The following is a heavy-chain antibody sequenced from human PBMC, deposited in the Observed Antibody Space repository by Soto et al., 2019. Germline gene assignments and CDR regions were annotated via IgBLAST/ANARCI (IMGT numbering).Heavy chain of an antibody. CDR2: IYYSGST. D-gene: IGHD5-12*01. CDR3: ARARLRAVYAFDI. Sequence: PSETLSLTCTVSGGSVSSGAYYWTWIRQRPGKGLEWIVYIYYSGSTYYSPSLKSRLSISLDTSKNQFSLRLSSVTAADTAMYYCARARLRAVYAFDIWGQGTMVTVSS. V-gene: IGHV4-31*03. CDR1: GGSVSSGAYY. J-gene: IGHJ3*02.